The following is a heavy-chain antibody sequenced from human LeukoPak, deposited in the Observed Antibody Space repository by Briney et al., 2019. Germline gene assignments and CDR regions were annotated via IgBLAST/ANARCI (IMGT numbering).Heavy chain of an antibody. Sequence: GGSLRLSCAASGFTFSSYGMSWVRQAPGKGLEWVSAISGSGGSTYYADSRKGRFTISRDNSKNTLHLQMNSLRAEDTAVYYCKKYSSGLIRSDYWGQGTLVTVSS. V-gene: IGHV3-23*01. D-gene: IGHD6-19*01. CDR3: KKYSSGLIRSDY. J-gene: IGHJ4*02. CDR1: GFTFSSYG. CDR2: ISGSGGST.